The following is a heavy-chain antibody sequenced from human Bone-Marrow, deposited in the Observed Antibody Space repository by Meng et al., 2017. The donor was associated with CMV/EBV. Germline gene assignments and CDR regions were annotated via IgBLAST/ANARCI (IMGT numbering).Heavy chain of an antibody. D-gene: IGHD6-6*01. J-gene: IGHJ6*02. CDR1: GFTFSSYA. Sequence: GGSRRLSCAASGFTFSSYAMHWVRQAPGKGLEWVAVIPYDGSNKYYADSVKGRFTISRDNSKNTLYLQMNSLRAEDTAVYYCARGPLGYSSSPYYYGMDVWGQGTTVTVSS. CDR3: ARGPLGYSSSPYYYGMDV. CDR2: IPYDGSNK. V-gene: IGHV3-30*04.